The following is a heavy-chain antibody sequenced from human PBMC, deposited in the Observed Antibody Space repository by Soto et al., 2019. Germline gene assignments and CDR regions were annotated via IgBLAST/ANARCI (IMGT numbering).Heavy chain of an antibody. Sequence: EVQLVESGGGLVTPGGSLRLSCAASGFTFSSYSMTWVRQAPGKGLEWVSSISSSSSYIYYADSVKGRFTISRDNAKNSLYLQMNSLRAEDTAVYYCARVERAYCGGDCYDYWGQGTLVTVSS. CDR2: ISSSSSYI. D-gene: IGHD2-21*01. CDR1: GFTFSSYS. CDR3: ARVERAYCGGDCYDY. V-gene: IGHV3-21*01. J-gene: IGHJ4*02.